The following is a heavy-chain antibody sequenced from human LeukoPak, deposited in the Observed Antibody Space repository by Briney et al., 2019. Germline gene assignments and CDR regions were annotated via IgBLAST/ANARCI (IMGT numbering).Heavy chain of an antibody. D-gene: IGHD6-19*01. V-gene: IGHV3-23*01. CDR3: AKDAARHSSGCLQY. CDR1: GFTFSSFA. J-gene: IGHJ4*02. Sequence: GGSLRLSCAASGFTFSSFAMTWVRQAPGKGLEWVSSISDGGDSTYYADYVKGRFTISRDNPKNMLYLEMNSLRGEDTAIYYCAKDAARHSSGCLQYWGQGTLVTVSS. CDR2: ISDGGDST.